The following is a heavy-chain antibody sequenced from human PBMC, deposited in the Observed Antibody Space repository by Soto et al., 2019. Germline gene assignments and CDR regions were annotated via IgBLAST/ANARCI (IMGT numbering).Heavy chain of an antibody. CDR2: ISGSGDTA. J-gene: IGHJ6*01. V-gene: IGHV3-23*01. CDR1: RLTFSNYA. CDR3: ARDRRGYCISTSCSYYYYYGMDV. D-gene: IGHD2-2*01. Sequence: PGGSLRLSCVISRLTFSNYALNWVRQAPWKGLEWVSSISGSGDTAYYADSVKGRFTISRDNSKNTLYLQMNSLRVEDTAVYYCARDRRGYCISTSCSYYYYYGMDVWGQGTTLTVSS.